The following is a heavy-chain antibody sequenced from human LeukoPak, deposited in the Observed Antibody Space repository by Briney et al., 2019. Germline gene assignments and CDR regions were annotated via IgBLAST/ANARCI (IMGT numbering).Heavy chain of an antibody. CDR3: ASAQYYYGSGRFDY. CDR2: IYYSGST. V-gene: IGHV4-61*01. J-gene: IGHJ4*02. CDR1: GYSISNGYY. D-gene: IGHD3-10*01. Sequence: PSETLSLTCTVSGYSISNGYYWGWIRQPPGKGLEWIGYIYYSGSTNYNPSLKSRVTISVDTSKNQFSLKLSSATAADTAVYYCASAQYYYGSGRFDYWGQGTLVTVSS.